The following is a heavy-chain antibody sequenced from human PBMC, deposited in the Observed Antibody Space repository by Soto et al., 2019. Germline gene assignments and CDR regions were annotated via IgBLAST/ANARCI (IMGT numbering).Heavy chain of an antibody. Sequence: SQTLSLTCAISGDSVSSNIVTWDWIRQSPSRGLEWLGRTYYRSQWFNDYAVSVKSRMTINADTSKNQFSLQLNYVTPEDTAVYYCARLIGTSWFVGWGQGTPITVSS. CDR2: TYYRSQWFN. V-gene: IGHV6-1*01. J-gene: IGHJ4*02. D-gene: IGHD6-13*01. CDR3: ARLIGTSWFVG. CDR1: GDSVSSNIVT.